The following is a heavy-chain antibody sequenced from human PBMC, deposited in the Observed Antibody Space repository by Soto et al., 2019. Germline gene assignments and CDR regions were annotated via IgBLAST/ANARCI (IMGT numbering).Heavy chain of an antibody. CDR3: ARAHSSGWALDAFDI. V-gene: IGHV1-2*04. CDR1: GYTFTGYY. J-gene: IGHJ3*02. Sequence: QVQLVQSGAEVKKPGASVKVSCKASGYTFTGYYMHWVRQAPGQGLEWMGWINPNSGGTNYAQKFQGWVTMTRDTSISTAYMELSRLRSDDTAVYYCARAHSSGWALDAFDIWGQGTMVTVSS. D-gene: IGHD6-19*01. CDR2: INPNSGGT.